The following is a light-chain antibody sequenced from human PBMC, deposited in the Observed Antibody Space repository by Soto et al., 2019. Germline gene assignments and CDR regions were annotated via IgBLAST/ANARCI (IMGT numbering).Light chain of an antibody. CDR1: QSITRL. CDR2: TAS. Sequence: DIQITQSPSSLSAVVVDGVTITCRASQSITRLLAWYQLKPGKAPKLLISTASRLQRGVPSRFSGNGSETAFTLTISSLQPDDFATYYCQQYITYQWTFGQGTKV. CDR3: QQYITYQWT. V-gene: IGKV1-5*03. J-gene: IGKJ1*01.